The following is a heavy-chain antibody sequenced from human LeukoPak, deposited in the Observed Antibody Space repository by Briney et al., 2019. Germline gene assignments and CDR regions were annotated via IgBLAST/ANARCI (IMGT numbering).Heavy chain of an antibody. CDR3: ARDLVHHRLLATVCNWFDP. CDR2: INTYNGNT. Sequence: ASVKVSCKASGYTLTSYGISWVRQAPGQGLEWMGWINTYNGNTKYAQKFQGRVTMTTDTSTSTAYMELRSLRSDDTAVYYCARDLVHHRLLATVCNWFDPWGQGTLVTVSS. D-gene: IGHD3-16*01. CDR1: GYTLTSYG. J-gene: IGHJ5*02. V-gene: IGHV1-18*01.